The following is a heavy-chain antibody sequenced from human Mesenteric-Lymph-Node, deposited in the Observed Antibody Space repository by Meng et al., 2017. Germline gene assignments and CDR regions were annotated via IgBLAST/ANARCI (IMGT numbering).Heavy chain of an antibody. D-gene: IGHD6-19*01. CDR1: GGSFSNYY. V-gene: IGHV4-34*01. CDR2: VSHGGTT. J-gene: IGHJ4*02. Sequence: QVQLQQWGAGLLKPSETLSLTCAVYGGSFSNYYWNWIRHSPGKGLEWIGEVSHGGTTNYNPSLKSRVSISVDTSSDEFSLELTSVTAADTAVYYCATLGLGWSGFDFWGPGTLVTVSS. CDR3: ATLGLGWSGFDF.